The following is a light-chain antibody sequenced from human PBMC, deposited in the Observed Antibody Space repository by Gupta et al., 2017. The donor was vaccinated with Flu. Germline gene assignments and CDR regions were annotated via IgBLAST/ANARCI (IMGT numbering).Light chain of an antibody. Sequence: DVVMTQSPLSLPVTLGHPASISCRASQSLVHRNGNTYLTWFQQRLGQSPRRLIYRVSNRDSGVPDRFSGSGSGTDFTLKISRVEAEDVGVYYCTQCKQWQTFGQGTKVEIK. CDR3: TQCKQWQT. CDR2: RVS. J-gene: IGKJ1*01. V-gene: IGKV2-30*02. CDR1: QSLVHRNGNTY.